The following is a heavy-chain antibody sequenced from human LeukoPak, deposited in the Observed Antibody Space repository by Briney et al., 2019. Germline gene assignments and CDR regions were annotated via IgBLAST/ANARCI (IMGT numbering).Heavy chain of an antibody. Sequence: PSETLSLTCTVSGGSISSGSYYWSWIRQPAGKGLEWIGRIYTSGSTNYNPSLKSRVTISVDTSKNQFSLKLSSVTAADTAVYYCASTRGYSYGPFDYWGQGTLVTVSS. V-gene: IGHV4-61*02. CDR1: GGSISSGSYY. D-gene: IGHD5-18*01. CDR2: IYTSGST. J-gene: IGHJ4*02. CDR3: ASTRGYSYGPFDY.